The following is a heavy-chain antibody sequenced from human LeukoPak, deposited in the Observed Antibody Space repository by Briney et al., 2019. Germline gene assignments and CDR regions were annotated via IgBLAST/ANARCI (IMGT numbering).Heavy chain of an antibody. D-gene: IGHD5-18*01. Sequence: PGGSLRLSCAASGFTFSSYGMHWVRQAPGKGLEWVAFIRYGGSNKYYADSVKGRFTISRDNSKNTLYLQMNSLRAEDTAVYYCAKDTQLEAAMENWFDPWGQGTLVTVSS. CDR3: AKDTQLEAAMENWFDP. V-gene: IGHV3-30*02. CDR2: IRYGGSNK. CDR1: GFTFSSYG. J-gene: IGHJ5*02.